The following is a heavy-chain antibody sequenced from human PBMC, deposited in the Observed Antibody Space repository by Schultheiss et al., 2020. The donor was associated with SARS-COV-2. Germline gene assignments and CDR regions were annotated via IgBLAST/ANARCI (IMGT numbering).Heavy chain of an antibody. J-gene: IGHJ4*02. CDR1: GFTVSSNY. CDR2: ISSSGSTI. D-gene: IGHD6-13*01. Sequence: GGSLRLSCAASGFTVSSNYMSWVRQAPGKGLEWVSYISSSGSTIYYADSVKGRFTISRDNAKNSLYLQMNSLRAEDTAVYYCASHPGSSWFHYWGQGTLVTVAS. V-gene: IGHV3-11*04. CDR3: ASHPGSSWFHY.